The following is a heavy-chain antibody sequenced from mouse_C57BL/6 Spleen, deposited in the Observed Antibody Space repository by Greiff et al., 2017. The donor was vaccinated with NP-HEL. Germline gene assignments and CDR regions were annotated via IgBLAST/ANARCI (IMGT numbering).Heavy chain of an antibody. J-gene: IGHJ1*03. CDR3: ARRITTVVDGYFDV. CDR2: INPSNGGT. Sequence: PGQGLEWIGNINPSNGGTNYNEKFKSKATLTVDKSSSTAYMQLSSLTSEDSAVYYCARRITTVVDGYFDVWGTGTTVTVSS. D-gene: IGHD1-1*01. V-gene: IGHV1-53*01.